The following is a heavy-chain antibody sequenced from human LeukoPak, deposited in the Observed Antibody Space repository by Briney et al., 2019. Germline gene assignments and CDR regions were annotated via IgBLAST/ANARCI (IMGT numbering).Heavy chain of an antibody. V-gene: IGHV4-30-2*01. CDR1: GGSISSGGYS. CDR3: AIENYYDSSGPDAFDI. J-gene: IGHJ3*02. D-gene: IGHD3-22*01. CDR2: IYHSGST. Sequence: PSQTLSLTCAVSGGSISSGGYSWSWIRQPPGKGLGWIGYIYHSGSTYYNPSLKSRVTISVDRSKNQFSLKLSSVTAADTAVYYCAIENYYDSSGPDAFDIWGQGTMVTVSS.